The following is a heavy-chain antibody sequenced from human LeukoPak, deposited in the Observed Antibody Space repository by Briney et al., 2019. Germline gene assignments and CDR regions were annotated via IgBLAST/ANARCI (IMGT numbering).Heavy chain of an antibody. CDR3: AKGYSSSPGMFDY. J-gene: IGHJ4*02. CDR2: IFHTGNT. CDR1: GGSISSGGYY. V-gene: IGHV4-30-2*01. D-gene: IGHD6-13*01. Sequence: PSGTLSLTCTVSGGSISSGGYYWSWIRQPPGKGLEWIGYIFHTGNTYYNPSLKSRVTISVDTSKNQFSLKLSSVTAADTAVYYCAKGYSSSPGMFDYWGQGTLVTVSS.